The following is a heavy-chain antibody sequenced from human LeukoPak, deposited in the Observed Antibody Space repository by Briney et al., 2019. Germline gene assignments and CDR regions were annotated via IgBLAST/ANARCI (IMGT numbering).Heavy chain of an antibody. D-gene: IGHD6-19*01. CDR2: ISSSGSTI. CDR3: ARVGAVADAFDY. J-gene: IGHJ4*02. Sequence: LSLTCTVSGYSISGGYYWGWIRQPPGKGLEWVSYISSSGSTIYYADSVKGRFTISRDNAKNSLYLQMNSLRAEDTAVYYCARVGAVADAFDYWGQGTLVTVSS. CDR1: GYSISGGYY. V-gene: IGHV3-11*01.